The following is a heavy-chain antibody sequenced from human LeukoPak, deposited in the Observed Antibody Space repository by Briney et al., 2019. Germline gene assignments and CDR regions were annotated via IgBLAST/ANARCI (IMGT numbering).Heavy chain of an antibody. CDR3: ARDLADIVVVPAVDAFDI. V-gene: IGHV4-4*07. CDR1: GGSISGYY. D-gene: IGHD2-2*01. Sequence: SETLSLTCTVSGGSISGYYWSWIRQPAGKGLEWIGRIYTSGSTNYNPSLKSRVTISVDTSKNQFSLKLSSVTAADTAVYYCARDLADIVVVPAVDAFDIWGQGTMVTVSS. J-gene: IGHJ3*02. CDR2: IYTSGST.